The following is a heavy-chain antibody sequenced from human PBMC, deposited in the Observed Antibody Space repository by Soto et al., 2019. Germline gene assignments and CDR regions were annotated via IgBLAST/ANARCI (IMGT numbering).Heavy chain of an antibody. V-gene: IGHV1-69*12. Sequence: QVQLVQSGAEVKKPGSSVKVSCKASGGTFSSYAISWVRQAPGQGLEWMGGIIPIFGTANYAQKFQGRVTITADESTSTAYMERSSLRSEDTAVYCCATYYSSGWYFDLWGRGTLVTVSS. CDR3: ATYYSSGWYFDL. CDR2: IIPIFGTA. D-gene: IGHD6-19*01. CDR1: GGTFSSYA. J-gene: IGHJ2*01.